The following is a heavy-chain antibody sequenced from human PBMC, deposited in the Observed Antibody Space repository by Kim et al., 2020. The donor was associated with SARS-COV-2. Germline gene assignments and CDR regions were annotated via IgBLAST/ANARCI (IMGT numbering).Heavy chain of an antibody. V-gene: IGHV4-39*01. CDR2: ISSSGIT. J-gene: IGHJ4*01. Sequence: SETLSLTCSVSGASIAIVSYYWGWIRQPPGKGLEWIGSISSSGITDYNPSLKSRLTMSKKTSENQISLKVRSVTAADSAVYYCARQQTYCAGDCCRSHF. CDR3: ARQQTYCAGDCCRSHF. CDR1: GASIAIVSYY. D-gene: IGHD2-21*02.